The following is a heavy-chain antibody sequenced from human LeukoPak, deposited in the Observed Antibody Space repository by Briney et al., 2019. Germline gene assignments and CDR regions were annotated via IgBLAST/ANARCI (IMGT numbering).Heavy chain of an antibody. J-gene: IGHJ4*02. CDR3: ARAGLRYFDWLEIPFDY. D-gene: IGHD3-9*01. CDR2: IYSGGST. CDR1: GFTVSSNY. Sequence: GGSLRLSCAASGFTVSSNYMSWVRQAPGKGLEWVSVIYSGGSTYYADSVKGRFTISRDNSKNTLYLQMNSLRAEDTAVYYCARAGLRYFDWLEIPFDYWGQGTLVTVSS. V-gene: IGHV3-66*01.